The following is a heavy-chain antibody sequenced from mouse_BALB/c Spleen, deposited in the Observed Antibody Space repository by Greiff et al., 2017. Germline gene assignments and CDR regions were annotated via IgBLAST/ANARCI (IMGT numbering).Heavy chain of an antibody. CDR1: GFTFSSYA. V-gene: IGHV5-9-4*01. Sequence: EVKLVESGGGLVKPGGSLKLSCAASGFTFSSYAMSWVRQSPEKRLEWVAEISSGGSYTYYPDTVTGRFTISRDNAKNTLYLEMSSLRSEDTAMYYCARKALYYAMDYWGQGTSVTVSS. J-gene: IGHJ4*01. CDR3: ARKALYYAMDY. CDR2: ISSGGSYT.